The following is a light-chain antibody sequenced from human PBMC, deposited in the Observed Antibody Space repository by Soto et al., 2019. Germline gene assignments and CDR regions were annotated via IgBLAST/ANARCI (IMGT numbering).Light chain of an antibody. CDR3: ATWDRSLSVGV. CDR1: SSNIGNNY. Sequence: SVLTQPPSVSAAPGQKVTFSCSGSSSNIGNNYVFWYQQLPGTAPKLLIYDNDKRPSGIPDRFSGSTSGTSATLGITGLQTGDEADYYCATWDRSLSVGVFGGGTKVTV. CDR2: DND. J-gene: IGLJ2*01. V-gene: IGLV1-51*01.